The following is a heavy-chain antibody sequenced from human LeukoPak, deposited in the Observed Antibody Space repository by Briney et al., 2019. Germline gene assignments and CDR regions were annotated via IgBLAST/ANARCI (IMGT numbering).Heavy chain of an antibody. J-gene: IGHJ4*02. CDR1: GYTFTSYG. CDR3: ARDVVVVVASLYYFDY. Sequence: ASVKVSCKASGYTFTSYGISWVRQAPGQGLEWMGWINPNSGGTNYAQKFQGWVTMTRDTSISTAYMELSRLRSDDTAVYYCARDVVVVVASLYYFDYWGQGTLVTVSS. D-gene: IGHD2-15*01. CDR2: INPNSGGT. V-gene: IGHV1-2*04.